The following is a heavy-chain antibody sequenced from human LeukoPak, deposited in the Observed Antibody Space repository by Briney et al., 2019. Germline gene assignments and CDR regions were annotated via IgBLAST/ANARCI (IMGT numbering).Heavy chain of an antibody. CDR3: ARAGDMITFGDPYNWFDP. CDR1: GGSISRADYY. V-gene: IGHV4-30-4*08. J-gene: IGHJ5*02. D-gene: IGHD3-16*01. CDR2: IYYSGST. Sequence: PSETLSLTCTVSGGSISRADYYWSWIRQPPGKGLEWIGYIYYSGSTYYNPSLKSRATISIDTSKNQFSLKLSSVTAADTAVYYCARAGDMITFGDPYNWFDPWGQGTLVTVSS.